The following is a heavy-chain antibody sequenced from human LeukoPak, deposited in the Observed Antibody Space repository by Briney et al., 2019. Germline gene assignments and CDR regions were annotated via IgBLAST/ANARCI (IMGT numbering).Heavy chain of an antibody. J-gene: IGHJ4*02. CDR1: GGSISSGDYY. D-gene: IGHD5-12*01. CDR2: IYYSGST. Sequence: SKTLSLTCTVSGGSISSGDYYWSWIRQPPGKGLEWIGYIYYSGSTYYNPSLKSRVTISADTSKNQFSLKLTSVTAADTAMYYCVRYRELTYWGQGTLVTVSS. V-gene: IGHV4-30-4*01. CDR3: VRYRELTY.